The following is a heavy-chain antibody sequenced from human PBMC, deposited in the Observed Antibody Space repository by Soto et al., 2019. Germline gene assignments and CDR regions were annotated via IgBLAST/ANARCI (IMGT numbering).Heavy chain of an antibody. CDR2: IIPIFGTA. Sequence: QVQLVQSGAEVKKPGSSVKVSCKASGGTFSSYAISWVRQAPGQGLEWMGGIIPIFGTANYAQKFQGRVTITADESTSTAYMELSMLRSEDTAVYYCARESRYCSGGSCYFLPGIDYWGQGTLVTVSS. D-gene: IGHD2-15*01. CDR3: ARESRYCSGGSCYFLPGIDY. V-gene: IGHV1-69*12. J-gene: IGHJ4*02. CDR1: GGTFSSYA.